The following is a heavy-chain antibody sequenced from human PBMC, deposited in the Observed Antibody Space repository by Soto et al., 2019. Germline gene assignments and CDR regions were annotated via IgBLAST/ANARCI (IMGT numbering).Heavy chain of an antibody. J-gene: IGHJ3*02. CDR2: ISSNGGST. D-gene: IGHD3-10*01. Sequence: GGSLRLSCAASGFTFSSYAMHWVRQAPGKGLEYVSAISSNGGSTYYANSVKGRFTISRDNSKNTLYLQMGSLRAEDMAVYYCARVTSSGSYIGAHDAFDIWGQGTMVTVSS. CDR3: ARVTSSGSYIGAHDAFDI. V-gene: IGHV3-64*01. CDR1: GFTFSSYA.